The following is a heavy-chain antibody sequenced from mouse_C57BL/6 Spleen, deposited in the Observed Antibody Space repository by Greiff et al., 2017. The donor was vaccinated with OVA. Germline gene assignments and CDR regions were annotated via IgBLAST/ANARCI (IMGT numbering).Heavy chain of an antibody. J-gene: IGHJ1*03. CDR3: TATTVVVRRYFDV. D-gene: IGHD1-1*01. V-gene: IGHV14-4*01. Sequence: VQLQQSGAELVRPGASVKLSCTASGFNIKDDYMHWVKQRPEQGLEWIGWIDPENGDTEYASKFQGKATITADTSSNTAYLQLSSLTSEDTAVYDCTATTVVVRRYFDVWGTGTTVTVSS. CDR1: GFNIKDDY. CDR2: IDPENGDT.